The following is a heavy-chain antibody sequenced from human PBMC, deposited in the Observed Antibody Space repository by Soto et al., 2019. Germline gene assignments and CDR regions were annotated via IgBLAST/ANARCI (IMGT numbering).Heavy chain of an antibody. CDR3: ARGRYGDY. D-gene: IGHD1-1*01. Sequence: QVHLVQSGAEVKKPGASVKVSCKGSGYAFTTYGITWVRQAPGQGLEWMGWISAHNGNTNYAQKLQGRVTVTRDTSTSTAYMELRGLRSADTAVYYCARGRYGDYWGQGALVTVSS. V-gene: IGHV1-18*01. J-gene: IGHJ4*02. CDR2: ISAHNGNT. CDR1: GYAFTTYG.